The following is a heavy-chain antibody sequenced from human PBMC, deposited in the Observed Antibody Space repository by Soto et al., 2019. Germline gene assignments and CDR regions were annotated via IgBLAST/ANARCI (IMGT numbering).Heavy chain of an antibody. Sequence: GGSLRLSCVASAFSFSHYAMHWVRQAPGKGLECVAVIPYDGNIKRYADSVKGRFTISRDNSENTLYLQMNSLSPEDTAVYYCARAGYCSGGRCYSPYYYYYGMDVWGQGTTVTVSS. V-gene: IGHV3-30-3*01. CDR1: AFSFSHYA. J-gene: IGHJ6*02. CDR2: IPYDGNIK. CDR3: ARAGYCSGGRCYSPYYYYYGMDV. D-gene: IGHD2-15*01.